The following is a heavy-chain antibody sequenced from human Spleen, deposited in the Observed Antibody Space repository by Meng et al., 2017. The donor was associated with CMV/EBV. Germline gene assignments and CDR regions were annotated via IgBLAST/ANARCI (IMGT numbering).Heavy chain of an antibody. V-gene: IGHV1-69*10. CDR3: ARVVGSPPLFDP. CDR2: IIPILGIA. Sequence: SVKVSCKASGGTFSSYAISWVRQAPGQGLEWMGGIIPILGIANYAQKFQGRVTITADKSTRTAYMELSSLRSEDAAVYYCARVVGSPPLFDPWGQGTLVTVSS. D-gene: IGHD2-2*01. J-gene: IGHJ5*02. CDR1: GGTFSSYA.